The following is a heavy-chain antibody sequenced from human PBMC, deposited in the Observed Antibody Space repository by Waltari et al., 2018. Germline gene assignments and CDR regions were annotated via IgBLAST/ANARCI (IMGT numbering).Heavy chain of an antibody. CDR2: ISGSGGST. V-gene: IGHV3-23*01. D-gene: IGHD3-3*01. Sequence: EVQLLESGGGLVQPGGSLRLSCAASGFTFSSYAMSWVRQAPGKGLEWVSAISGSGGSTYYAASVKGRFTISRDNSKNTLYLQMNSLRAEDTAVYYCAKGISIDDFWSGYSPTAPFDYWGQGTLVTVSS. CDR3: AKGISIDDFWSGYSPTAPFDY. CDR1: GFTFSSYA. J-gene: IGHJ4*02.